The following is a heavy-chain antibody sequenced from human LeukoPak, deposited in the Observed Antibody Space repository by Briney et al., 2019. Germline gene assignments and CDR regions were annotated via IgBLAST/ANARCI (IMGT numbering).Heavy chain of an antibody. CDR3: ARGESGWPDDAFDI. J-gene: IGHJ3*02. CDR1: GGSISSYY. V-gene: IGHV4-4*07. D-gene: IGHD6-19*01. CDR2: IYTSGST. Sequence: SETLSLTCTVSGGSISSYYWSWIRQPAGKGLEWIGRIYTSGSTNYNPSLKSRVTMSVDTSKNQFSLKLSSVTAADTAVYYCARGESGWPDDAFDIWGQGTMVTVSS.